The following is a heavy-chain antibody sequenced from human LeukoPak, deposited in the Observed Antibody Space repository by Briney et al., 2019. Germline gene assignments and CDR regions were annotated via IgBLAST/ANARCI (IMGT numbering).Heavy chain of an antibody. V-gene: IGHV3-23*01. J-gene: IGHJ6*03. CDR1: GFTFSSYA. D-gene: IGHD6-13*01. CDR2: ISGSGGST. Sequence: GGSLRLSCAASGFTFSSYAMSWVRQAPGKGLEWVSAISGSGGSTYYADSVKGRATISRDNSKNTLYLQMNRLRAEDTAVYYCAKGKGIAAAMDVWGKGTTVTVSS. CDR3: AKGKGIAAAMDV.